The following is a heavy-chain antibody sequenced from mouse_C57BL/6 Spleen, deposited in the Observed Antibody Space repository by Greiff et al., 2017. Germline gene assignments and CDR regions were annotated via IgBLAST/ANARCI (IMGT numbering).Heavy chain of an antibody. CDR1: GYTFTDYY. CDR3: ARSMDY. J-gene: IGHJ4*01. Sequence: QVQLQQSGPELVKPGASVKISCKASGYTFTDYYINWVKQRPGQGLEWIGWSYPGSGNTKYNEKFKGKATLTVDTSSSTAYMQLSSLTSEDSAVYFCARSMDYWGQGTSVTVSS. CDR2: SYPGSGNT. V-gene: IGHV1-84*01.